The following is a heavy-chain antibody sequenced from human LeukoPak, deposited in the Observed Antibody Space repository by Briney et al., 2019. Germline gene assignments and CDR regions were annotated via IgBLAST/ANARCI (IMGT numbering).Heavy chain of an antibody. J-gene: IGHJ6*02. CDR3: ARDRGWLQLAYYYYGMDV. Sequence: GGSLRLSCAASRFTFSSYSMNWVRQAPGKGLEWVAVISYDGSNKYYADSVKGRFTISRDNSKNTLYLQMNSLRAEDTAVYYCARDRGWLQLAYYYYGMDVWGQGTTVTVSS. V-gene: IGHV3-30*03. D-gene: IGHD5-24*01. CDR2: ISYDGSNK. CDR1: RFTFSSYS.